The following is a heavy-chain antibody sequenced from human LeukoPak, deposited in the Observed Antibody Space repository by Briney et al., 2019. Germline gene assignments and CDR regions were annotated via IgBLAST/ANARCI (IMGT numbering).Heavy chain of an antibody. Sequence: GGSLRLSCAASGFTFSSYGMHWVRQAPGKGLEWVAFIRYDGSNKYYADSVKGRFTISRDNSKNTLYLQMNSLRAEDTAVYYCADNRKYGSGRHYYYYYYMDVWGKGTTVTISS. CDR1: GFTFSSYG. D-gene: IGHD3-10*01. J-gene: IGHJ6*03. CDR2: IRYDGSNK. CDR3: ADNRKYGSGRHYYYYYYMDV. V-gene: IGHV3-30*02.